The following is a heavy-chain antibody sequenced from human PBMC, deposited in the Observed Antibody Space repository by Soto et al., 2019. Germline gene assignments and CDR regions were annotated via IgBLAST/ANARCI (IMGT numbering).Heavy chain of an antibody. Sequence: GGSLRLSCAASGFTFSSYGMHWVRQAPGKGLEWVAVISYDGSNKYYADSVKGRFTISRDNSKNTLYLQMNSLRAEDTAVFYCAKDYDFWSGYYNWEYYYYVMGVWGQGTTVTVSS. CDR2: ISYDGSNK. D-gene: IGHD3-3*01. CDR1: GFTFSSYG. J-gene: IGHJ6*02. V-gene: IGHV3-30*18. CDR3: AKDYDFWSGYYNWEYYYYVMGV.